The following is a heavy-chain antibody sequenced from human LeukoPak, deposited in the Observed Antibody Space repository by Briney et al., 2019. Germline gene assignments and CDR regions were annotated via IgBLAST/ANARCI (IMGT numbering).Heavy chain of an antibody. CDR2: INPNSGGT. CDR1: GYTFTGYY. D-gene: IGHD2-21*02. CDR3: ARQRTAYCGGDCYFFDY. J-gene: IGHJ4*02. V-gene: IGHV1-2*02. Sequence: ASVTVSCKASGYTFTGYYMHWVRQAPGQGLEWMGWINPNSGGTNNAQKFQGRVTMTRDTSISTAYMELSRLRSDDTAVYYCARQRTAYCGGDCYFFDYWGQGTLVTVSS.